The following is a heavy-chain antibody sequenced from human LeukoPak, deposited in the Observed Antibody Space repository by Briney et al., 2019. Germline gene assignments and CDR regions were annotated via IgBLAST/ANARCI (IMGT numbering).Heavy chain of an antibody. V-gene: IGHV3-23*01. CDR2: ISGSGGST. CDR3: AKDKNYYDILTGYYKGWYFDL. D-gene: IGHD3-9*01. Sequence: GGSLRLSCAASGFTFSDYYMSWIRQAPGKGLEWVSAISGSGGSTYYADSVKGRFTISRDNSKNTLYLQMNSLRAEDTAVYYCAKDKNYYDILTGYYKGWYFDLWGRGTLVTVSS. CDR1: GFTFSDYY. J-gene: IGHJ2*01.